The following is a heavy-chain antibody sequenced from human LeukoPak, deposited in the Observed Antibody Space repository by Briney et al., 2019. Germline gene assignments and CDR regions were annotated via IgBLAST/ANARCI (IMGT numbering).Heavy chain of an antibody. CDR2: ISGSGGST. Sequence: GGSLRLSCAASGFTFSSYTMSWVRQAPGKGLGWVSGISGSGGSTYYADSVKGRFTISRDNSKNTLYLQMNSLRAEDTAVYYCAKNGEPYYYMDVWGKGTTVTVSS. D-gene: IGHD1-14*01. V-gene: IGHV3-23*01. CDR1: GFTFSSYT. CDR3: AKNGEPYYYMDV. J-gene: IGHJ6*03.